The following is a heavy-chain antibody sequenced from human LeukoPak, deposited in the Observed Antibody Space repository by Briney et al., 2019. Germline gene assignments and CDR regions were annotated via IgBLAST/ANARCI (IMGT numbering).Heavy chain of an antibody. CDR1: GFTFSNDW. V-gene: IGHV3-15*01. CDR3: TTVASNWNYSRYYYLTAV. CDR2: IKSKTDGGTT. J-gene: IGHJ6*03. D-gene: IGHD1-7*01. Sequence: PGGSLRLSCAASGFTFSNDWMSWVRQAPGKGLEWVGRIKSKTDGGTTDYAAPVKGRFTISRDDSKNTLYLQMNSLKTEDTAVYYCTTVASNWNYSRYYYLTAVWGKGTTLTLSS.